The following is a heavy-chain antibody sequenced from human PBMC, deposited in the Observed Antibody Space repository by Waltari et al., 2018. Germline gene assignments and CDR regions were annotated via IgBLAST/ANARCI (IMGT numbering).Heavy chain of an antibody. V-gene: IGHV4-39*07. J-gene: IGHJ5*02. Sequence: QLQLQESGPGLVKPSETLSLTCTVSGGSLRSSRYYWGWIREPPGKGLEWIGSIYYSGSTYYNPSLKSRVTISVDTSKNQFSLKLSSVTAADTAVYYCARSLYSSGWYAWGQGTLVTVSS. CDR1: GGSLRSSRYY. D-gene: IGHD6-19*01. CDR2: IYYSGST. CDR3: ARSLYSSGWYA.